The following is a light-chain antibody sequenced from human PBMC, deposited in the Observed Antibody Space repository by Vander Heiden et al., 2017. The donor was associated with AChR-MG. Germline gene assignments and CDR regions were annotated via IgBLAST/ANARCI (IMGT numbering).Light chain of an antibody. CDR1: QGISSY. CDR2: AAC. V-gene: IGKV1-9*01. Sequence: IQLTPSPSSLSASVGDRVTITCRASQGISSYLAWYRQKPGKAPKLLIYAACTLQSGVPSRFSGSGSGTEFTLTISSLQPEDFATYYCQQLNSYPPGTFGQGTRLEIK. J-gene: IGKJ5*01. CDR3: QQLNSYPPGT.